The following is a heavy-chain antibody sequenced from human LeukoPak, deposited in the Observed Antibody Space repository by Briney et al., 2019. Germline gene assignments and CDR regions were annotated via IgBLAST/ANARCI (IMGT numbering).Heavy chain of an antibody. V-gene: IGHV3-30*02. CDR1: GFTFSSYG. J-gene: IGHJ4*02. CDR2: IRYDGSNK. Sequence: AGGSLRLSCAVSGFTFSSYGMHWVRQAPGKGLEWVAFIRYDGSNKYYADSVKGRFTISRDNSKNTLYLQMNSLRAEDTAVYYCARVVPPTDYGSGSYFWDPYYFDYWGQGTLVTVSS. D-gene: IGHD3-10*01. CDR3: ARVVPPTDYGSGSYFWDPYYFDY.